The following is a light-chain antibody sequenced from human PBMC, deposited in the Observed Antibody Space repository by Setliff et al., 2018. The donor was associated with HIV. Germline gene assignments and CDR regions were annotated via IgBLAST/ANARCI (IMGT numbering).Light chain of an antibody. J-gene: IGLJ1*01. V-gene: IGLV2-23*02. CDR3: SAYAGVGTV. CDR1: NSDIGGYDY. Sequence: QSALTQPASVSGSPGQSITISCTGTNSDIGGYDYVYWYQQQPGKVPKLMIYEVTKRPSGVSNRFSASKSGNTASLTISGLQAEDEADYYCSAYAGVGTVFGTGTKVTVL. CDR2: EVT.